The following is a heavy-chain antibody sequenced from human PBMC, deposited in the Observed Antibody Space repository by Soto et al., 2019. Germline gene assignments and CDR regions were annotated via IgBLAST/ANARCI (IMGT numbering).Heavy chain of an antibody. CDR1: GYTFNRFG. J-gene: IGHJ5*02. Sequence: QARLVQSGAEVQKPGASVKVSCKGSGYTFNRFGVAWVRQAPGQGLEWMGWISGNNGDTDYAQKFQGRVTMTTDTSTTTAYMEVSSLRSDDTVVYYCAKSGDGNWFETWGQGTLVIVSS. CDR3: AKSGDGNWFET. CDR2: ISGNNGDT. V-gene: IGHV1-18*01.